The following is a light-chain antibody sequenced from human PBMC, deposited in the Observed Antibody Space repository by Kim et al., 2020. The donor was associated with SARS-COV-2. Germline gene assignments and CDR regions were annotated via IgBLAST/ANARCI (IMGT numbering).Light chain of an antibody. CDR3: QQYASYSYT. CDR2: DAS. J-gene: IGKJ2*01. V-gene: IGKV1-5*01. CDR1: QSITSR. Sequence: SASVGDRVTITCRASQSITSRLAWYQQEPGKAPQLLIYDASSLESGVPSRFSGGGSGTEFSLTISSLQPDDFATYYCQQYASYSYTFGQGTKLEIK.